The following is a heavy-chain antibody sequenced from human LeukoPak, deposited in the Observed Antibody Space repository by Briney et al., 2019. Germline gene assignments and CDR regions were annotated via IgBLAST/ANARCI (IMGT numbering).Heavy chain of an antibody. CDR2: ISSRGGTI. Sequence: GGSLRLSCAASGFTFSDYEMDWVRQSPERGLEGVSYISSRGGTIYYADSVKGRFTISRDNAKNSLHLQMNSLRAEDTAIYYCAKELTPDRSGFDAFHIWGQGTMVTVSS. V-gene: IGHV3-48*03. J-gene: IGHJ3*02. D-gene: IGHD6-19*01. CDR3: AKELTPDRSGFDAFHI. CDR1: GFTFSDYE.